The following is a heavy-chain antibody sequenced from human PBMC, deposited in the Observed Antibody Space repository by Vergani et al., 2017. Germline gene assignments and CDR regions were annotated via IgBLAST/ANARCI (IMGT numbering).Heavy chain of an antibody. Sequence: QVQLQESGPGLVKPSETLSLTCTVSGGSISSYYWSWIRQPAGKGLEWIGRIYMNGNTNYNPSLKSRVAVSVDTSKNQFSLKLTSVTAADTAIYFCARRSGGYYSGGKVHPLRTAFDVWGHGTVVTVSS. V-gene: IGHV4-4*07. J-gene: IGHJ3*01. CDR1: GGSISSYY. D-gene: IGHD2-15*01. CDR3: ARRSGGYYSGGKVHPLRTAFDV. CDR2: IYMNGNT.